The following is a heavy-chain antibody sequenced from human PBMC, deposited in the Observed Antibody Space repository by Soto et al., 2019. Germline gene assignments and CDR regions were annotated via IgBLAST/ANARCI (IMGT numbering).Heavy chain of an antibody. J-gene: IGHJ3*02. CDR2: ISYDGSNK. CDR3: ARPFVVVAVDI. D-gene: IGHD2-15*01. Sequence: GGSLRLSCAASGFTFSSYAMHWVRQAPGKVLEWVAVISYDGSNKYYADSVKGRFTISRDNSKNTLYLQMNSLRAEDTAVYYCARPFVVVAVDIWGQGTMVTVSS. CDR1: GFTFSSYA. V-gene: IGHV3-30-3*01.